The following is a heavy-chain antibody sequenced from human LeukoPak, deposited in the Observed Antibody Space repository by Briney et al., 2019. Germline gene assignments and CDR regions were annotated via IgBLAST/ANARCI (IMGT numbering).Heavy chain of an antibody. CDR2: ISNNGGYT. CDR1: GFTFSSSA. V-gene: IGHV3-23*01. CDR3: AKQLGYCSDGSCYFPY. Sequence: GGSLRLSCEASGFTFSSSAMSWVRQAPGKGLEWVSAISNNGGYTYYADSVQGRFTISRDNSKSTLCLQMNSLRAEDTAVYYCAKQLGYCSDGSCYFPYWGQGTLVTVSS. J-gene: IGHJ4*02. D-gene: IGHD2-15*01.